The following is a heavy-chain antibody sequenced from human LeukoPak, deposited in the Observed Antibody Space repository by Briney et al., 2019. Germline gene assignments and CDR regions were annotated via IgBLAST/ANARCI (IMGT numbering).Heavy chain of an antibody. D-gene: IGHD1-26*01. CDR2: ISSSSNYI. J-gene: IGHJ3*02. Sequence: GGXLRLSWAGSGFTFSNYKMKWVRQAPGKGGEGVSYISSSSNYIYYADSVKGRFTISRDNAKNSLYLQMNSLRAEDTDVYYCARDVGASAPDAFDIWGQGTMVTVSS. CDR1: GFTFSNYK. V-gene: IGHV3-21*01. CDR3: ARDVGASAPDAFDI.